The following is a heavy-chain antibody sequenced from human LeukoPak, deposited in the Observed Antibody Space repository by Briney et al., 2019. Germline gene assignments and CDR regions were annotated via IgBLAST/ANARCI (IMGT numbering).Heavy chain of an antibody. D-gene: IGHD2-21*02. CDR2: IYHSGST. CDR3: ARIPEGQTASFDY. J-gene: IGHJ4*02. CDR1: GYSISSGYF. Sequence: SETLSLTCGVSGYSISSGYFWGWIRQPPGKGLEWIGSIYHSGSTYYNPSLRSRVTISVDTSKNQFSLKLRSVTAADTAVYYCARIPEGQTASFDYWGQGTLVTVSS. V-gene: IGHV4-38-2*01.